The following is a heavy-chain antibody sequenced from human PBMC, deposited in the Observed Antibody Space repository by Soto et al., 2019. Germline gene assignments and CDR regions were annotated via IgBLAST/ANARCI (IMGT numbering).Heavy chain of an antibody. D-gene: IGHD3-22*01. CDR2: IYTSGST. CDR3: ASMGNIKYYYDSSGYYYDDY. Sequence: KLSETLSLTCTVSGGSISSYYWSWIRQPAGKGLEWIGRIYTSGSTNYNPSLKSRVTMSVDTSKNQFSLKLSSVTAADTAVYYCASMGNIKYYYDSSGYYYDDYWGPGTLVTVSS. J-gene: IGHJ4*02. V-gene: IGHV4-4*07. CDR1: GGSISSYY.